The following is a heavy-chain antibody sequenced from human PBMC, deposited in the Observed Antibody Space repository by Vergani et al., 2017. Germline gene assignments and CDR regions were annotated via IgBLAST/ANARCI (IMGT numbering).Heavy chain of an antibody. V-gene: IGHV4-39*01. CDR1: GGSISSSSYY. Sequence: QLQLQESGPGLVKPSETLFLTCTVSGGSISSSSYYWGWIRQPPGKGLEWIVSIYYSGSTYYNPSLKSRVTISVDTSKNQFSLKLSSVTAADTAVYYCARPGSSEMVPFDYWGQGALVTVSS. D-gene: IGHD5-12*01. CDR2: IYYSGST. J-gene: IGHJ4*02. CDR3: ARPGSSEMVPFDY.